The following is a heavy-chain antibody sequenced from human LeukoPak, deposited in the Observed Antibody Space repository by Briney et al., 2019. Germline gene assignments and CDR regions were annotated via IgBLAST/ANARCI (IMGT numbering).Heavy chain of an antibody. D-gene: IGHD5-18*01. V-gene: IGHV3-7*01. CDR1: GFTFSNYW. Sequence: QPGGSLRLSCAASGFTFSNYWMSWVRQAPGKGLEWVASIDQYGRAKYYVDSVRGRFTFSRDKTKNSLHLQMNSLRAEDTAVYYCARSDSYGSILDYWGQGTRVIDSS. CDR3: ARSDSYGSILDY. J-gene: IGHJ4*02. CDR2: IDQYGRAK.